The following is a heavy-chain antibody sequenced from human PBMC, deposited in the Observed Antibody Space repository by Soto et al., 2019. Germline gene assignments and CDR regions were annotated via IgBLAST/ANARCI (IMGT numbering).Heavy chain of an antibody. CDR1: GGSISSYY. D-gene: IGHD2-15*01. CDR2: IYYSGST. V-gene: IGHV4-59*01. J-gene: IGHJ6*03. Sequence: ASETLSLTCTVSGGSISSYYWSWIRQPPGKGLEWIGYIYYSGSTNYNPSLKSRVTISVDTSKNQFSLKLSSVTAADTAVYYCARVVVAASYYYYYYMDVWGKGTTVTVS. CDR3: ARVVVAASYYYYYYMDV.